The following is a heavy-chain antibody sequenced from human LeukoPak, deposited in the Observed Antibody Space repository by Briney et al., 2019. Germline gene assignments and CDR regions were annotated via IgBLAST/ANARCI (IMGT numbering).Heavy chain of an antibody. Sequence: SETLSLTCTVSGASIRSSRYYWGWIRQPPGKGLEWIGSIYYSGSTYYNTSLKSRVTISVDTSKNQFSLKLSSVTAADTAVYYCARHVNSGYLIYYYYYMDVWGKGTTVTVSS. D-gene: IGHD5-12*01. J-gene: IGHJ6*03. V-gene: IGHV4-39*01. CDR1: GASIRSSRYY. CDR3: ARHVNSGYLIYYYYYMDV. CDR2: IYYSGST.